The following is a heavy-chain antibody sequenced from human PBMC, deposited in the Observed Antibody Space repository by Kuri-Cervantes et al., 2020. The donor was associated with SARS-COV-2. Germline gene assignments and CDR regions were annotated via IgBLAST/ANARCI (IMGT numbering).Heavy chain of an antibody. Sequence: GESLKISCAASGFSFSSYGFHWVRQAPGKGLEWVAVMWYDGTNKFYADSVKGRFTIFRDNSKNTVYLQMDSLRGEDTATYYCARDGNYYDITDHAIDSWGQGTLVTVSS. CDR3: ARDGNYYDITDHAIDS. CDR1: GFSFSSYG. CDR2: MWYDGTNK. V-gene: IGHV3-33*08. D-gene: IGHD3-22*01. J-gene: IGHJ4*02.